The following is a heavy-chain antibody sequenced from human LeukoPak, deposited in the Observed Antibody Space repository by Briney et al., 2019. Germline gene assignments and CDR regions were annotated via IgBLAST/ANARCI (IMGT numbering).Heavy chain of an antibody. V-gene: IGHV4-34*01. CDR3: ARGFGRGVGY. J-gene: IGHJ4*02. CDR2: INHSGST. Sequence: SETLSLTCAVYGGSFCGYYWSRISQPPGKGLEWIGEINHSGSTNYNPSLKSRVTISVDTSKNQFSLKLSSVTAADTAVYYCARGFGRGVGYWGQGTLVTVSS. CDR1: GGSFCGYY. D-gene: IGHD3-10*01.